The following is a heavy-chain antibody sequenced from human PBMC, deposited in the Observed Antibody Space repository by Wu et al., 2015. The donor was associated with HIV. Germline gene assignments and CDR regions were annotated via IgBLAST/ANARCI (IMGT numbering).Heavy chain of an antibody. CDR1: GYTFIDYY. J-gene: IGHJ4*02. CDR3: ARLQSLHGLYSNADY. D-gene: IGHD5-24*01. Sequence: QVQLVQSGPEVKKPGASVMVSCKASGYTFIDYYIYWVRQAPGQGLEWMGWINPXRGGTKYAQNFQGRVTMTRDTAVSTAYMELNSVRSDDTAVYYCARLQSLHGLYSNADYWGQGTLVTVSS. V-gene: IGHV1-2*02. CDR2: INPXRGGT.